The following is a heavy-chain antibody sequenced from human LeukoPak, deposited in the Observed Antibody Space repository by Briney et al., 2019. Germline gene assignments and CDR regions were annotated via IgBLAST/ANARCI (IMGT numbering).Heavy chain of an antibody. CDR3: ARAGIDIVVVPAAIRGSDYYYYYMDV. CDR2: ISAYNGNT. D-gene: IGHD2-2*01. CDR1: GYTFTSYG. Sequence: ASVKVSCKASGYTFTSYGISWVRQAPGQGLEWMGWISAYNGNTNYAQKLQGRVTMTTDTSTGTAYMELRSLRSDDTAVYYCARAGIDIVVVPAAIRGSDYYYYYMDVWGKGTTVTVSS. V-gene: IGHV1-18*01. J-gene: IGHJ6*03.